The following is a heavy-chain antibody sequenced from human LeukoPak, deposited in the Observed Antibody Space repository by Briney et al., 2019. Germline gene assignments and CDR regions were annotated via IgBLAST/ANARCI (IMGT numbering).Heavy chain of an antibody. CDR3: ARQLWPQYYFDY. D-gene: IGHD5-18*01. CDR2: SNAGNGNT. V-gene: IGHV1-3*02. J-gene: IGHJ4*02. CDR1: GYTFTSYA. Sequence: GASVKVSCKASGYTFTSYAMHWVRQAPGQRLEWMGWSNAGNGNTKYSQEFQGRVTITRDTSASTAYMELRSLRSDDTAVYYCARQLWPQYYFDYWGQGTLVTVSS.